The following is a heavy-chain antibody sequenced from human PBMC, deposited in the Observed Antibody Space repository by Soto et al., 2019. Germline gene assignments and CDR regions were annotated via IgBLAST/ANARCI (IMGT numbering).Heavy chain of an antibody. CDR2: IHFSGET. CDR3: GRDQGGDQDY. Sequence: QVQLQESGPGLMKPSQTLSLTCTVSGASIGRGGYYWTWIRQHPGKALEWMGHIHFSGETNYNPPLRGPLTMQKDPPTNNFPLTRAVVTAADTAMFNWGRDQGGDQDYGAQEPLAPASS. CDR1: GASIGRGGYY. J-gene: IGHJ4*02. D-gene: IGHD3-16*01. V-gene: IGHV4-31*01.